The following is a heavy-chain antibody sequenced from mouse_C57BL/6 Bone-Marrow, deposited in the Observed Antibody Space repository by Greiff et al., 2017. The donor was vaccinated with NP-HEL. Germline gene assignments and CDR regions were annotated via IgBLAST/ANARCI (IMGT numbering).Heavy chain of an antibody. CDR3: TRALYYYAMDY. V-gene: IGHV5-9-1*02. CDR1: GFTFSSYA. J-gene: IGHJ4*01. Sequence: EVQVVESGEGLVKPGGSLKLSCAASGFTFSSYAMSWVRQTPEKRLEWVAYISSGGDYIYYADTVKGRFTISRDNARNTLYLQMSSLKSEDTAMYYCTRALYYYAMDYWGQGTSVTVSS. CDR2: ISSGGDYI.